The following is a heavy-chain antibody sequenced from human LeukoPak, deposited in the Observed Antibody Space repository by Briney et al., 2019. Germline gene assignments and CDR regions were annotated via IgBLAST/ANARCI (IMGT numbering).Heavy chain of an antibody. CDR2: IRYDGSNK. Sequence: PGGSLRLSCAAPGFTFSSYGMHWVRQAPGKGLEWVAFIRYDGSNKYYADSVKGRFTISRDNSKNTLYLQMNSLRAEDTAVCYCAKREEEVSWGQGTLVTVSS. J-gene: IGHJ5*02. CDR1: GFTFSSYG. D-gene: IGHD2-8*01. CDR3: AKREEEVS. V-gene: IGHV3-30*02.